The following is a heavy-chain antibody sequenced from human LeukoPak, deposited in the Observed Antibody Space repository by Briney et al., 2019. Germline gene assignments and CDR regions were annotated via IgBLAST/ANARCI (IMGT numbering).Heavy chain of an antibody. CDR3: ARLRQIVAANADPSSGFDH. V-gene: IGHV4-34*01. CDR1: GGSFSGYY. Sequence: AETLSLTCAVYGGSFSGYYWTWIRQPPGKGLEWIGEISHSERTNSNPSLKSRVTMSLDTSKNQFSLKLTSVTAADTAVYYCARLRQIVAANADPSSGFDHWGQGTLVTVSS. D-gene: IGHD6-25*01. CDR2: ISHSERT. J-gene: IGHJ4*02.